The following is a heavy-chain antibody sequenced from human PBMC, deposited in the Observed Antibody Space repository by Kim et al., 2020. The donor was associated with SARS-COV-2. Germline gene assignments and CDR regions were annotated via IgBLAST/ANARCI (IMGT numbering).Heavy chain of an antibody. D-gene: IGHD3-10*01. Sequence: GGSLRLSCAASGFTFSSYAMSWVRQAPGKGLEWVSAISGSGGSTYYADSVKGRFTISRDNSKNTLYLQMNSLRAEDTAVYYCAKDLFPMVRGVISDAYYYYYGMDVWGQGTTVTVSS. CDR1: GFTFSSYA. CDR3: AKDLFPMVRGVISDAYYYYYGMDV. V-gene: IGHV3-23*01. CDR2: ISGSGGST. J-gene: IGHJ6*02.